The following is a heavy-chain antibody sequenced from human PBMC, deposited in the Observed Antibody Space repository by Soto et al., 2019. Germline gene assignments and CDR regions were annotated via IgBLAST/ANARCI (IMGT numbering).Heavy chain of an antibody. CDR3: ARVPDSDSSGPIDY. J-gene: IGHJ4*02. CDR2: IYYIGST. Sequence: PSETLSLTCSVSGGSFSSYYWNWIRQPPGKGLEWIGYIYYIGSTNYNPSLKSRVTISVDTSKNQFSLKLTSVTAADTAVYYCARVPDSDSSGPIDYWGQETLVTVSS. CDR1: GGSFSSYY. D-gene: IGHD3-22*01. V-gene: IGHV4-59*08.